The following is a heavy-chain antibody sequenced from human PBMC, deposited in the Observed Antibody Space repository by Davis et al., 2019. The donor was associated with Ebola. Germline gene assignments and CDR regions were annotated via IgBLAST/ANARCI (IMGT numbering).Heavy chain of an antibody. Sequence: ASVQVSSYVSAYILPELSIHWMRPAPCHGAACLGNFDPEDTEIIYPHKFEGRVTRTEDTSTHTAYMELSSLRSDDSAVYYCTAGGSRGGFDVWGQGTMVTVS. D-gene: IGHD1-26*01. J-gene: IGHJ3*01. CDR2: FDPEDTEI. CDR3: TAGGSRGGFDV. V-gene: IGHV1-24*01. CDR1: AYILPELS.